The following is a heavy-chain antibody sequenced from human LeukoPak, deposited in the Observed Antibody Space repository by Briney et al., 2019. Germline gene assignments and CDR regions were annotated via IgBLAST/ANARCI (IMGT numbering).Heavy chain of an antibody. V-gene: IGHV4-31*03. CDR2: IYYSGST. CDR3: ASSGTMIVGSSDY. J-gene: IGHJ4*02. Sequence: SETLSLTCTVSGGSISSGGYYWSWIRQHPGKGLEWIGYIYYSGSTYYNPSLKSRVTISVDTPKNQFSLKLSSVTAADTAVYYCASSGTMIVGSSDYWGQGTLVTVSS. D-gene: IGHD3-22*01. CDR1: GGSISSGGYY.